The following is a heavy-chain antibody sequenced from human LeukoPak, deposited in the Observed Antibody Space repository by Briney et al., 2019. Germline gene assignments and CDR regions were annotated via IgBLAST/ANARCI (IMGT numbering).Heavy chain of an antibody. D-gene: IGHD3-22*01. Sequence: GGSLRLSCAASGFTFSSYWMSWVRQAPGKGLEWVANLKQDGSEKYYVDSVKDRFTISRDNAKNSLYLQMNSLRAEDTAVYYCARVGYYYDSSGYSSVWFDPWGQGTLVTVSS. CDR3: ARVGYYYDSSGYSSVWFDP. CDR2: LKQDGSEK. CDR1: GFTFSSYW. J-gene: IGHJ5*02. V-gene: IGHV3-7*04.